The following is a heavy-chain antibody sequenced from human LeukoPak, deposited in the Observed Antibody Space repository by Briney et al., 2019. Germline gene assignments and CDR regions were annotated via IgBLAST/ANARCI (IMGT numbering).Heavy chain of an antibody. J-gene: IGHJ4*02. Sequence: PGGSLRLSCAASGFTFSSYSMHWVRQAPGKGLEWVAFIRYDGSNKYYADSVKGRFTISRDNSKNTLYLQMNSLRAEDTAVYYCATSLAPIYDILTGYLDVDFDYWGQGTLVTVSS. V-gene: IGHV3-30*02. CDR1: GFTFSSYS. CDR3: ATSLAPIYDILTGYLDVDFDY. D-gene: IGHD3-9*01. CDR2: IRYDGSNK.